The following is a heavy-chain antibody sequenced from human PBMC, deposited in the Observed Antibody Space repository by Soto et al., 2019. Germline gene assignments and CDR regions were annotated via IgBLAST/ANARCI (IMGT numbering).Heavy chain of an antibody. Sequence: ASVKVSCKASGGTFSSYAISWVRQAPGQGLEWMGGIIPIFGTANYAQKFQGRVAITADESTSTAYMELSSLRSEDTAVCYCARQTVYYYGSGSYSYFEYWGQGTLVTVSS. J-gene: IGHJ4*02. CDR2: IIPIFGTA. D-gene: IGHD3-10*01. CDR3: ARQTVYYYGSGSYSYFEY. CDR1: GGTFSSYA. V-gene: IGHV1-69*13.